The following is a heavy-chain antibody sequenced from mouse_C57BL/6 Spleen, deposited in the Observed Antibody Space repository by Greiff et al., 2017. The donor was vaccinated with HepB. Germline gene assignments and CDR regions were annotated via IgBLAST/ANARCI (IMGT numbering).Heavy chain of an antibody. CDR2: IDPETGGT. J-gene: IGHJ3*01. CDR3: TRRYYMCPGGFAY. CDR1: GYTFTDYE. D-gene: IGHD2-12*01. V-gene: IGHV1-15*01. Sequence: QVQLQQSGAELVRPGASVTLSCKASGYTFTDYEMHWVKQTPVHGLEWIGAIDPETGGTAYNQKFKGKAILTADQSSSTAYMELRSLTSEDSAVYDGTRRYYMCPGGFAYWGQGTLVTVSA.